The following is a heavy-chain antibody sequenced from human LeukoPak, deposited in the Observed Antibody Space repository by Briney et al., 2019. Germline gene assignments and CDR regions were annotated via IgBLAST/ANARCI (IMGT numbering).Heavy chain of an antibody. D-gene: IGHD2-2*01. CDR3: AKGSFYCNGNSCPQYYYYINV. CDR2: IRYDGSNK. V-gene: IGHV3-30*02. J-gene: IGHJ6*03. Sequence: GGSLRLSCAASGYTFSRHGIHWVRQAPGKGLEWVAFIRYDGSNKYYADSVKGRFTISRDDSKNTLYLQMNGLRADDTAVYYCAKGSFYCNGNSCPQYYYYINVWGKGTTVTVSS. CDR1: GYTFSRHG.